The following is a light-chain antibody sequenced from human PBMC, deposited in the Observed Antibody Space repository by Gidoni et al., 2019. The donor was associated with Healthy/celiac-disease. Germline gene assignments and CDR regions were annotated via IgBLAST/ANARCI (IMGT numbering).Light chain of an antibody. CDR3: QQYNNWPSWT. CDR1: QSVSSN. V-gene: IGKV3-15*01. Sequence: EIVMTQSPATLSVSQGERATLSCRASQSVSSNLAWYQQKPGQAPRLLIYGASTRATGIPARFSGSGSGTEFTLTISSLQSEDFAVYYCQQYNNWPSWTFGQGNKVEIK. J-gene: IGKJ1*01. CDR2: GAS.